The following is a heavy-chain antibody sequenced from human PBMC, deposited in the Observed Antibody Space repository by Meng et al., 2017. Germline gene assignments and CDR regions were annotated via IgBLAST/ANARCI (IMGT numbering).Heavy chain of an antibody. CDR1: GASISSYY. V-gene: IGHV4-4*08. CDR2: IYTSGST. J-gene: IGHJ3*02. Sequence: SETLSLTCTVSGASISSYYWSWVRQPPGKGLEWIGRIYTSGSTNYNPSLKSRVTISVDTSKNQFSLKLSSVTAADTAVYYCARTYYYDSSGYRRGAFDIWGQGTMVTVSS. CDR3: ARTYYYDSSGYRRGAFDI. D-gene: IGHD3-22*01.